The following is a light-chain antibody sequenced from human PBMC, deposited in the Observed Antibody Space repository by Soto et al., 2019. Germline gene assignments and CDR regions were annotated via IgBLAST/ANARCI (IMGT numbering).Light chain of an antibody. Sequence: QLVLTQPPSVSGAPGQRVTISCTGSSSNIGAGYDVHWYQQLPGTAPKLLIYGNSNRPSGVPDRFSGSKSGTSASLAITGLQAEDEADYYCQSYDSSPFWVFGGGTKLTVL. CDR3: QSYDSSPFWV. V-gene: IGLV1-40*01. CDR2: GNS. CDR1: SSNIGAGYD. J-gene: IGLJ3*02.